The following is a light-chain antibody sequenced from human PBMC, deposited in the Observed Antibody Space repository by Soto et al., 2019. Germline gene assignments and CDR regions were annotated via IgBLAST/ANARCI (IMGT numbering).Light chain of an antibody. CDR1: SSNIGAGYG. V-gene: IGLV1-40*01. CDR3: QSFDNSLSARV. CDR2: DNT. J-gene: IGLJ3*02. Sequence: QSVLTQPPSVSGAPGQGVTISCTGSSSNIGAGYGVHRYQQLPGTAPKLLISDNTNRPSGVPDRFSGSKSGTSASLAITGLQAEDEADYYCQSFDNSLSARVFGGGTKVTVL.